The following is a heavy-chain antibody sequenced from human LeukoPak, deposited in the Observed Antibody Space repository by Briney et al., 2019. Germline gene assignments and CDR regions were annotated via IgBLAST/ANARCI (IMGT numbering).Heavy chain of an antibody. V-gene: IGHV4-30-4*01. CDR3: ARAIYGSGSSDAFDI. CDR2: IYYSGST. J-gene: IGHJ3*02. Sequence: SETLSLTCAVYGGSFSGYYWSWIRQPPGKGLEWIGYIYYSGSTYYNPSLKSRVTISVDTSKNQFSLKLSSVTAADTAVYYCARAIYGSGSSDAFDIWGQGTMVTVSS. D-gene: IGHD3-10*01. CDR1: GGSFSGYY.